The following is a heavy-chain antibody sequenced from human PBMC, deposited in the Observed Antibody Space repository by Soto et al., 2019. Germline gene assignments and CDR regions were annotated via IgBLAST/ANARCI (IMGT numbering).Heavy chain of an antibody. CDR3: AASFTIFGVYNWFDP. CDR2: IYYSGNT. D-gene: IGHD3-3*01. Sequence: SETLSLTCTVSGDSISNSLYYWGWIRQSPGRGLEWIGSIYYSGNTYYNPSLKSRVTISLETSKNQFSLRLTSVTAADTAIYYCAASFTIFGVYNWFDPWGQGTQVTVSS. J-gene: IGHJ5*02. CDR1: GDSISNSLYY. V-gene: IGHV4-39*01.